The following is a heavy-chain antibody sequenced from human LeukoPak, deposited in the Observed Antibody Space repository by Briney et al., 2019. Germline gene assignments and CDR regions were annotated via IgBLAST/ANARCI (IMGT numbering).Heavy chain of an antibody. CDR2: ISAYNGNT. CDR3: ATDRLVGGRRYYFDY. J-gene: IGHJ4*02. V-gene: IGHV1-18*01. D-gene: IGHD3-16*01. Sequence: ASVKVSCKASGYTFTSYGISWVRQAPGQGLEWMGWISAYNGNTNYAQKLQGRVTMTTDTSTDTAYMELSSLRSEDTAVYYCATDRLVGGRRYYFDYWGQGTLVTVSS. CDR1: GYTFTSYG.